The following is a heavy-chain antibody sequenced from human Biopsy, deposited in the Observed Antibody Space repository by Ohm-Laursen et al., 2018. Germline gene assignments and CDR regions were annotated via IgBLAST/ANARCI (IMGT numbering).Heavy chain of an antibody. D-gene: IGHD3-9*01. V-gene: IGHV1-69*06. CDR2: NIPILGTG. J-gene: IGHJ1*01. CDR3: ATKLTGYFHH. CDR1: GGTFSNYG. Sequence: SVKVSCKVPGGTFSNYGVNWVRQAPGQGLEWLGGNIPILGTGNYAQKFQDRVTVAADTSTSTATMEPRSLRSDDTAVYYCATKLTGYFHHWGQGTLVIVSS.